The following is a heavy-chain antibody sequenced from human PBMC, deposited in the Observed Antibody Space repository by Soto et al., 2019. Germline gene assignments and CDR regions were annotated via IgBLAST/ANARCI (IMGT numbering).Heavy chain of an antibody. CDR3: ARDHGIGGAVFDD. J-gene: IGHJ4*02. V-gene: IGHV4-61*01. CDR1: GGSVTSDSYY. CDR2: TYYSGST. D-gene: IGHD1-26*01. Sequence: QVQLQESGPGLVKPSETLSLTCTVSGGSVTSDSYYWSWIRQPPGKGLEWNGHTYYSGSTNYNPSLKSRVPISVDPSTHPISLKLSSVTAAGTALYDGARDHGIGGAVFDDWGQGTLVTVSS.